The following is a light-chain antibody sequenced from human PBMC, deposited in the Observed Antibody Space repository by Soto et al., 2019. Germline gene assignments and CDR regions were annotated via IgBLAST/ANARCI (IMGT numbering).Light chain of an antibody. CDR3: SSYSYTNTLV. J-gene: IGLJ2*01. Sequence: QSALTQPASVYGSPGQSITIFCTGTSSDVGGYKFVSWYQQHPGKAPKLIIYEVTDRTLGVSDRFSGSKSGNTASLTISGLQAEYEADYYCSSYSYTNTLVFGGGTKLTVL. V-gene: IGLV2-14*01. CDR1: SSDVGGYKF. CDR2: EVT.